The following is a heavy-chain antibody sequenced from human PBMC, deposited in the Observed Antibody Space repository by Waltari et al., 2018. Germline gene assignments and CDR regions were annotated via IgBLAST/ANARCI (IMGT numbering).Heavy chain of an antibody. V-gene: IGHV3-30*04. CDR1: GFSLSGFS. CDR2: KPDDGSTE. Sequence: LVESGGGVVQPGRSLRLSWSASGFSLSGFSMHWVRQAPGKGLGWVAFKPDDGSTEYYADSVKGRFTISSDSSKNTVYLQMDNLRPEDTAVYFCARDPHDLWSGSNWFDPWGQGTLVTVSS. CDR3: ARDPHDLWSGSNWFDP. D-gene: IGHD3-3*01. J-gene: IGHJ5*02.